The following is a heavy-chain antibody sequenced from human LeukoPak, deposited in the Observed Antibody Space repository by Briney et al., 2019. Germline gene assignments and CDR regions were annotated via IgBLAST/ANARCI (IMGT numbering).Heavy chain of an antibody. V-gene: IGHV3-30*02. J-gene: IGHJ4*02. CDR1: GFILNTYG. Sequence: GGSLRLSCAASGFILNTYGMHWVRQAPSKGLEWVAFIRNDGSDKYYAVSVKGRFTISRDNSRNTLYLQMNSLRVEDTALYYCAKDRAYGQFLWGNDYWGQGTLVTVSS. CDR2: IRNDGSDK. CDR3: AKDRAYGQFLWGNDY. D-gene: IGHD2-21*01.